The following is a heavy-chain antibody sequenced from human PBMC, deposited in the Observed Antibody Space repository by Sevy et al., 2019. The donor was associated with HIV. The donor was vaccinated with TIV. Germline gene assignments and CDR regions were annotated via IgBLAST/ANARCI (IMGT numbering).Heavy chain of an antibody. D-gene: IGHD6-6*01. Sequence: SETLFLTCTVSGGSISSYYWSWIRQPPGKGLEWIGYIYYSGSTNYNPSLKSRVTISVDTSKNQFSLKLSSVTAADTAVYYCARDRRYSSSSFSYYYGMDVWGQGTTVTVSS. CDR1: GGSISSYY. CDR2: IYYSGST. J-gene: IGHJ6*02. CDR3: ARDRRYSSSSFSYYYGMDV. V-gene: IGHV4-59*01.